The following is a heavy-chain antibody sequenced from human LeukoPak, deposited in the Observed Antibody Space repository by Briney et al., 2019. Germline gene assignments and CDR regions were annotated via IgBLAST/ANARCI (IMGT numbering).Heavy chain of an antibody. V-gene: IGHV4-59*01. D-gene: IGHD3-16*01. Sequence: PSETLSLTCTVSGGSISSYYWSWIRQPPGKGLEWIGYIYYSGSTNYNPSLKSRVTISVDTSKNQFSLKLSSVTAADTAVYYCARDFGEYAFDIWGQGTTVTVSS. CDR2: IYYSGST. CDR1: GGSISSYY. J-gene: IGHJ3*02. CDR3: ARDFGEYAFDI.